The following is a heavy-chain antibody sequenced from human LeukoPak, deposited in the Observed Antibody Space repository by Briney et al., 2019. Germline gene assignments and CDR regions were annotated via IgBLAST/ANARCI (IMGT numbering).Heavy chain of an antibody. CDR3: AREASEQLTPYNWFDP. CDR1: GYTFTGYY. CDR2: INPNSGGT. V-gene: IGHV1-2*02. Sequence: GASVKVSCKASGYTFTGYYMHWVRQAPGQGLEWMGWINPNSGGTNYAQKFQGRVTMTRDTSISTAYMELSRLRPDDTAVYYCAREASEQLTPYNWFDPWGQGTLVTVSS. D-gene: IGHD6-13*01. J-gene: IGHJ5*02.